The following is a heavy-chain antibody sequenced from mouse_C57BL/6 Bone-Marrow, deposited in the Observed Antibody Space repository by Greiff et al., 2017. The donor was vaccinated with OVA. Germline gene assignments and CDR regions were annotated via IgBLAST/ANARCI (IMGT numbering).Heavy chain of an antibody. D-gene: IGHD4-1*01. J-gene: IGHJ2*01. V-gene: IGHV1-55*01. CDR1: GYTFTSYW. Sequence: QVQPQQPGAELVKPGASVKMSCKASGYTFTSYWITWVKQRPGQGLEWIGDIYPGSGSTNYNEKFKSKATLTVDTSSSTAYMQLSSLTSEDSAVYYCARGRTLLLGAWDDYWGQGTTLTVSS. CDR3: ARGRTLLLGAWDDY. CDR2: IYPGSGST.